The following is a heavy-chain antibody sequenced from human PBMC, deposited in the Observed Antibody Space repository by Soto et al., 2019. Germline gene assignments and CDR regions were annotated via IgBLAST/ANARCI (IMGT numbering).Heavy chain of an antibody. J-gene: IGHJ5*02. CDR2: ISSSSSYI. CDR1: GFTFSSYS. D-gene: IGHD3-3*01. V-gene: IGHV3-21*01. CDR3: ARGLVFGGLGWFDP. Sequence: EVQLVESGGGLVKPGGSLRLSCAASGFTFSSYSMNWVRQAPGKGLEWVSSISSSSSYIYYADSVKGRFTISRDNAKNSLYLQMNSLRAEDTAVYYCARGLVFGGLGWFDPWGQGTLVTVSS.